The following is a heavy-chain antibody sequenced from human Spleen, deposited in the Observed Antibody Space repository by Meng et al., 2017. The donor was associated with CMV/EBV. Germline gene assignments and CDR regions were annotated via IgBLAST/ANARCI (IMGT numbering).Heavy chain of an antibody. D-gene: IGHD2-2*01. CDR1: ISSSDSY. CDR2: IYCSGST. J-gene: IGHJ5*02. Sequence: ISSSDSYWSWIRQPPGKGLEWIGYIYCSGSTYYNPSLKSRVTISVDTSKNQFSLKLSSVTAADTAVYYCARLGYCSSTSCYSNWLDPWGQGTLVTVSS. CDR3: ARLGYCSSTSCYSNWLDP. V-gene: IGHV4-30-4*08.